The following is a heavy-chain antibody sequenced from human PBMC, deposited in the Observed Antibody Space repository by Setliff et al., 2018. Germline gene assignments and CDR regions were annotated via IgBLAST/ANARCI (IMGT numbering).Heavy chain of an antibody. Sequence: GGSLRLSCAASGFTFSNSWMHWVRQAPGEGLVWVSYISSGSISTTRYADSVRGRFTVSRDNAKNTLYLEMNNLSAEDSAVYYCARRGTTAFDFWGPGTLVTVSS. CDR1: GFTFSNSW. V-gene: IGHV3-48*01. J-gene: IGHJ4*02. CDR2: ISSGSISTT. CDR3: ARRGTTAFDF. D-gene: IGHD4-4*01.